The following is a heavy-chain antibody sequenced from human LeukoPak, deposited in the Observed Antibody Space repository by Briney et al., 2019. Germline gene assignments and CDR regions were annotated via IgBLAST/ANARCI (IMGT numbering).Heavy chain of an antibody. Sequence: SETLSLTCAVYGGSFSGYYWSWIRQPPGKGLEWIGEINHSGSTNYNPSLKSRVTISVDTSKNQFSLKLSSVTAADTAVYYCARGVPLLDPWGQGTLVTVSS. J-gene: IGHJ5*02. V-gene: IGHV4-34*01. CDR3: ARGVPLLDP. D-gene: IGHD2-15*01. CDR1: GGSFSGYY. CDR2: INHSGST.